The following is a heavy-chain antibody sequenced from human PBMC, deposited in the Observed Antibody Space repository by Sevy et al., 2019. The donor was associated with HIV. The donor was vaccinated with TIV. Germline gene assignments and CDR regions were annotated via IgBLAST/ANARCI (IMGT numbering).Heavy chain of an antibody. Sequence: ASVKVSCKASGYTFTGYYMHWVRQAPGQGLEWMGWINPNSGGTNYAQKFQGRVTMTRDTSISTAYMELSRLRSDDTAGYYCARGTPIFGGSYYGMDVWGQWTTVTVSS. CDR3: ARGTPIFGGSYYGMDV. J-gene: IGHJ6*02. V-gene: IGHV1-2*02. D-gene: IGHD3-3*01. CDR1: GYTFTGYY. CDR2: INPNSGGT.